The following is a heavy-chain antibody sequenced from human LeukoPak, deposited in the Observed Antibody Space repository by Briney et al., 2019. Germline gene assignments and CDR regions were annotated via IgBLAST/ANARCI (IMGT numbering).Heavy chain of an antibody. CDR1: GFTFSSYA. D-gene: IGHD3-9*01. CDR2: IRSSISHV. V-gene: IGHV3-21*01. CDR3: TRDLGFLTGYYNFDL. Sequence: GGSLRLSCAASGFTFSSYAMSWVRQAPGKGLEWVSSIRSSISHVYYADSVKGRFTISRDNAKNSLYLQMNSLRVDDTAIYFCTRDLGFLTGYYNFDLWGQGTLVTVSS. J-gene: IGHJ4*02.